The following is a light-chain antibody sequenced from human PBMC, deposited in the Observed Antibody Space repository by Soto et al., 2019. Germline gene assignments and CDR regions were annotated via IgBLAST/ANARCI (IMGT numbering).Light chain of an antibody. Sequence: EVVMTQSPLSLPVTLGQPASISCRSSQSLACIDGNTYLSWFQQRPGQSPRRLIYKGSNRESGVPDRFSGSGSGTDFTLKISRVEAEDVGVYYCMQGTHWPPYTFGQGTKLEIK. J-gene: IGKJ2*01. CDR2: KGS. CDR3: MQGTHWPPYT. CDR1: QSLACIDGNTY. V-gene: IGKV2-30*01.